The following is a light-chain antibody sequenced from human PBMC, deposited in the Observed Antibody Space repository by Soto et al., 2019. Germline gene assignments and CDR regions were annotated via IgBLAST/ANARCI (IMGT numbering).Light chain of an antibody. Sequence: QSVLTQPRSVSGSPGQSVTISCTGTSSDVGGYNYVSWYQQHPGKAPKLMIYDVSKRPSGVPDRFSGSKSGNTASLTISGLQAEDEADYYCCSYEGSYTPFGGGTQLTVL. V-gene: IGLV2-11*01. CDR1: SSDVGGYNY. CDR3: CSYEGSYTP. J-gene: IGLJ7*01. CDR2: DVS.